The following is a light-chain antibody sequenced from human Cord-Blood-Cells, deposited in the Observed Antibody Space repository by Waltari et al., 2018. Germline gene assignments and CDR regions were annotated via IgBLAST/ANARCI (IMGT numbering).Light chain of an antibody. Sequence: DIQMTQSPSTLSASVGDRVTITCRASQSISSWLAWYQQKPGKAPKLLIYDASSLESWVPSRFSGSVSGTEFTLTISSLQPDDFATYYCQQYNSYPYTFGQGTKLEIK. CDR3: QQYNSYPYT. J-gene: IGKJ2*01. CDR1: QSISSW. V-gene: IGKV1-5*01. CDR2: DAS.